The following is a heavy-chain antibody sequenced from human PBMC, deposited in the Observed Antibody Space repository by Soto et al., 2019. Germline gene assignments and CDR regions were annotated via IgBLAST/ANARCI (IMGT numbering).Heavy chain of an antibody. V-gene: IGHV3-48*01. CDR2: INHDSGTI. CDR3: VGDRGYTGYDFAY. Sequence: EVQLVESGGGLVQPGGSLRLSCAASGFTFSRYAMNWVRQAPGKGLEWVSYINHDSGTIYYADAVKGRFTIYRDNANNLLSLQMNSLRAEDTAVYYCVGDRGYTGYDFAYWGQGTLVTVSS. CDR1: GFTFSRYA. D-gene: IGHD5-12*01. J-gene: IGHJ4*02.